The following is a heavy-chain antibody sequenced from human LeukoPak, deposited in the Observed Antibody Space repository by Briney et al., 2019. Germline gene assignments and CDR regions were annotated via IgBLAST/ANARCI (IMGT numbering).Heavy chain of an antibody. V-gene: IGHV3-30*18. CDR1: GSTFSSYG. D-gene: IGHD5-18*01. Sequence: PGRSLRLSCAASGSTFSSYGMHWVRQAPGKGLEWVAVISYDGSDKYSADSVKGRFTISRDNSKNTLYLQMNSLRAEDTAVYYCAKNAHYQGYSYGGIDYWGQGTLVTVSS. CDR2: ISYDGSDK. J-gene: IGHJ4*02. CDR3: AKNAHYQGYSYGGIDY.